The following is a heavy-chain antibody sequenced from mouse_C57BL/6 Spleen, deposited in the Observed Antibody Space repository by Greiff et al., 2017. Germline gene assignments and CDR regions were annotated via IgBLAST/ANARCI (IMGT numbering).Heavy chain of an antibody. V-gene: IGHV1-75*01. Sequence: QVQLQQSGPELVKPGASVKISCKASGYTFTDYYINWVKQRPGQGLEWIGWIFPGSGSTYYNEQFKGKATLTVDKSSSTAYMLLSSLTSEDSAVXFCARNYGSSYGYFDVWGTGTTVTVSS. D-gene: IGHD1-1*01. CDR3: ARNYGSSYGYFDV. CDR2: IFPGSGST. J-gene: IGHJ1*03. CDR1: GYTFTDYY.